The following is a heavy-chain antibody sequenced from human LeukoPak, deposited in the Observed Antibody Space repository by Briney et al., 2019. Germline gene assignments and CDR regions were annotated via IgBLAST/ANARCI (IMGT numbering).Heavy chain of an antibody. D-gene: IGHD3-3*01. CDR3: ARDRTFWSGYFNWFDP. V-gene: IGHV4-39*07. J-gene: IGHJ5*02. CDR2: IYYSGST. Sequence: SETLSLTCTVSGGSISSSSYYWGWIRQPPGKGLEWIGSIYYSGSTYYNPSLKSRVTISVDTSKNQFSQKLSPVTAADTAVYYCARDRTFWSGYFNWFDPWGQGTLVTVSS. CDR1: GGSISSSSYY.